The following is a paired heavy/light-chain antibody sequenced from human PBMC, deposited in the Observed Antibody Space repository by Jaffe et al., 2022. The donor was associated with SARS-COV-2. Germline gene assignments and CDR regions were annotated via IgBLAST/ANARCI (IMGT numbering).Light chain of an antibody. CDR2: EVS. CDR1: SSDVGGYNY. J-gene: IGLJ1*01. Sequence: QSALTQPPSASGSPGQSVTISCTGTSSDVGGYNYVSWYQQHPGKAPKLMIYEVSKRPSGVPDRFSGSKSGNTASLTVSGLQAEDEADYYCSSYAGSNNLRVFGTGTKVTVL. CDR3: SSYAGSNNLRV. V-gene: IGLV2-8*01.
Heavy chain of an antibody. CDR2: ISSSSSTI. J-gene: IGHJ4*02. CDR1: GFTFSSYS. CDR3: ARESGFYYDSSGPEAALDY. D-gene: IGHD3-22*01. Sequence: EVQLVESGGGLVQPGGSLRLSCAASGFTFSSYSMNWVRQAPGKGLEWVSYISSSSSTIYYADSVKGRFTISRDNAKNSLYLQMNSLRAEDTAVYYCARESGFYYDSSGPEAALDYWGQGTLVTVSS. V-gene: IGHV3-48*01.